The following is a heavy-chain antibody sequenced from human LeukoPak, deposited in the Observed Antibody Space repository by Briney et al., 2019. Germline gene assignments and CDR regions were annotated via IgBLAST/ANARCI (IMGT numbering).Heavy chain of an antibody. D-gene: IGHD3-16*01. J-gene: IGHJ4*02. CDR1: GFTFSSYW. CDR2: INSDGSST. Sequence: GGSLRLSCAASGFTFSSYWMHWFRQAPGKGLVWVARINSDGSSTNYADSVKGRFTISRDNAKSTLYLQMNSLRAEDTAVYYCAGLTPPFDYWGPGTLVTVSS. CDR3: AGLTPPFDY. V-gene: IGHV3-74*01.